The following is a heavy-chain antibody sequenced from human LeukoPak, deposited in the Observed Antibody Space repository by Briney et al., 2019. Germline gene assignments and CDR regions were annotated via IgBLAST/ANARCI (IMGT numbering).Heavy chain of an antibody. Sequence: SETLSLTCTVSGGSISSYDWSWIRQPPGKGLEWIGYIYYSGSTKYNPSLKSRVTISVDTSKNQFSLKLSSVTAADTAVYYCARQRLYYYDSTGFDYWGQGTLVTVSS. D-gene: IGHD3-22*01. CDR2: IYYSGST. J-gene: IGHJ4*02. CDR1: GGSISSYD. V-gene: IGHV4-59*08. CDR3: ARQRLYYYDSTGFDY.